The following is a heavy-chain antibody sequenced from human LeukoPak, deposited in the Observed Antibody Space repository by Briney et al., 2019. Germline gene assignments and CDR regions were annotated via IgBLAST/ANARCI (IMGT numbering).Heavy chain of an antibody. J-gene: IGHJ6*03. Sequence: GGSLRLSCAASGLTFSSYGMHWVRQAPGKGLEWVAVIWYDGSNKYYADSVKGRFTISRDNSKNTLYLQMNSLRAEDTAVYYCAKELGYSLYYMDVWGKGTTITVSS. D-gene: IGHD5-18*01. V-gene: IGHV3-33*06. CDR2: IWYDGSNK. CDR3: AKELGYSLYYMDV. CDR1: GLTFSSYG.